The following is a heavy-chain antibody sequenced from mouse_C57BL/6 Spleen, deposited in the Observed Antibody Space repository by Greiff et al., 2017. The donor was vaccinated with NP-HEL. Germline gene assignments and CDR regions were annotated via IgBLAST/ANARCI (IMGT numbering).Heavy chain of an antibody. J-gene: IGHJ2*01. D-gene: IGHD2-1*01. CDR3: ARGDGNSDY. Sequence: QVQRQQPGAELVRPGSSVKLSCKASGYTFTSYWMHWVKQRPIQGLEWIGNIDPSDSETHYNQKFKDKATLTVDKSSSTAYMQLSSLTSEDSAVYYCARGDGNSDYWGQGTTLTVSS. V-gene: IGHV1-52*01. CDR1: GYTFTSYW. CDR2: IDPSDSET.